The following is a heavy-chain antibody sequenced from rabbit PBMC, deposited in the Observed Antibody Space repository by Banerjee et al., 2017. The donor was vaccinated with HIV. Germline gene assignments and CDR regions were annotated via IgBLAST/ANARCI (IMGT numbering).Heavy chain of an antibody. CDR1: GFDLSSYHY. D-gene: IGHD6-1*01. Sequence: QSLEESGGGLVKPGASLTLTCTASGFDLSSYHYMCWVRQAPGKGLELIACIYPGSGNTWYASWVNGRFTISRSTSLNTVNLKMTSLTAADTATYFCGRDRDGDAGYGSLALWGPGTLVTVS. CDR3: GRDRDGDAGYGSLAL. J-gene: IGHJ4*01. CDR2: IYPGSGNT. V-gene: IGHV1S43*01.